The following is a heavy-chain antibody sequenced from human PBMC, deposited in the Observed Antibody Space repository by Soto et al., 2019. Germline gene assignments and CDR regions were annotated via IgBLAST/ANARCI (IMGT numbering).Heavy chain of an antibody. Sequence: ESGGGLVQPGGSLRLSCAASGFSFSSFWMSWVRQPPGKGLEWVANIKEDGSDKHYVDSVKGRFTISRDNAKNSLYLQMNSLRVEDTAVYYCASPLPTTGTWVNAFDIWGQGTMVTVSS. CDR3: ASPLPTTGTWVNAFDI. CDR1: GFSFSSFW. D-gene: IGHD3-9*01. CDR2: IKEDGSDK. J-gene: IGHJ3*02. V-gene: IGHV3-7*05.